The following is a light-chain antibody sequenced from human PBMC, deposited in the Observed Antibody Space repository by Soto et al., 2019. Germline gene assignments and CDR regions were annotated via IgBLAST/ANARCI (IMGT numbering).Light chain of an antibody. Sequence: EIEMTQSPDTLSASPGERASFSCRASQSMSDDVAWYQQKPHQPPRLLIYEASTRASGVPARFSGGGSGTESTLTISSPQSEDFAVYYCQQYSTWPRAFGQGNKVEVK. CDR2: EAS. CDR1: QSMSDD. J-gene: IGKJ1*01. V-gene: IGKV3-15*01. CDR3: QQYSTWPRA.